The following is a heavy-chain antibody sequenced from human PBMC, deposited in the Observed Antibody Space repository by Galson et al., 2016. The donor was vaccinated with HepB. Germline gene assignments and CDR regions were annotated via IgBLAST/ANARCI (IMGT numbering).Heavy chain of an antibody. J-gene: IGHJ4*02. V-gene: IGHV3-73*01. D-gene: IGHD4-17*01. CDR2: IRSKANSYAT. CDR1: GFTFSGSA. CDR3: TRGDAYDYGDFYNDY. Sequence: SLRLSCAASGFTFSGSAMHWVRQASGKGLEWVGRIRSKANSYATAYAASVKGRFTISRDDSKNTAYLQMNSLKTEDTAVYYCTRGDAYDYGDFYNDYWGQGTLVTVSS.